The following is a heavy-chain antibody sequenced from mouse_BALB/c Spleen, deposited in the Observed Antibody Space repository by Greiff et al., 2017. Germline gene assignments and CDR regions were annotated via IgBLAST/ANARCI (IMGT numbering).Heavy chain of an antibody. V-gene: IGHV1S137*01. Sequence: QVQLQQSGAELVRPGVSVKISCKGSGYTFTDYAMHWVKQSHAKSLEWIGVISTYYGDASYNQKFKGKATMTVDKSSSTAYMELARLTSEDSAIYYCASNYRYDVDYAMDYWGQGTSVTVSS. CDR2: ISTYYGDA. J-gene: IGHJ4*01. CDR3: ASNYRYDVDYAMDY. D-gene: IGHD2-14*01. CDR1: GYTFTDYA.